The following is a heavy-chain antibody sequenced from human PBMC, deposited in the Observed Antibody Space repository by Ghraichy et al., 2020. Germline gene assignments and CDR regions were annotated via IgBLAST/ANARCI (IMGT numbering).Heavy chain of an antibody. CDR2: IYYSGST. V-gene: IGHV4-30-4*07. CDR3: ARGVDTAMVKGRNYYYYGMDV. J-gene: IGHJ6*02. CDR1: GGSISSGGYS. D-gene: IGHD5-18*01. Sequence: LRLSCAVSGGSISSGGYSWSWIRQPPGKGLEWIGYIYYSGSTYYNPSLKSRVTISVDTSKNQFSLKLSSVTAADTAVYYCARGVDTAMVKGRNYYYYGMDVWGQGTTVTVSS.